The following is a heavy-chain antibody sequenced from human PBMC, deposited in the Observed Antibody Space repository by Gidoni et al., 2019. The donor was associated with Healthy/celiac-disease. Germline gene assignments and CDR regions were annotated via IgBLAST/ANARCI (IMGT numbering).Heavy chain of an antibody. CDR3: ARAGCTNGVCYTANYYYYGMDV. J-gene: IGHJ6*02. CDR2: INAGNGNT. D-gene: IGHD2-8*01. CDR1: GYTFTSYA. V-gene: IGHV1-3*01. Sequence: AQVKKPGASVKASCKASGYTFTSYAMHWVRQAPGQRLEWMGWINAGNGNTKYSQKFQGRVTITRDTSASTAYMELSSLRSEDTAVYYCARAGCTNGVCYTANYYYYGMDVWGQGTTVTVSS.